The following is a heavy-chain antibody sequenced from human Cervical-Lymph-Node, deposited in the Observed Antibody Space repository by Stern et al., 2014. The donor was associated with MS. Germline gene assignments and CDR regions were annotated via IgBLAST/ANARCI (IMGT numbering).Heavy chain of an antibody. CDR3: ARHGIGHCQGVICYSIDF. V-gene: IGHV5-51*01. J-gene: IGHJ4*01. Sequence: EVQLVQSGAEVKKPGESLKISCKGFGDSFISYWIGWVRQMPGKGLEWMGIINPGNSDTRYNPSVQGQVTLSADKSIRAVYLQWNSLKASDTAIYYCARHGIGHCQGVICYSIDFWGQGPLVTVSS. D-gene: IGHD2-15*01. CDR2: INPGNSDT. CDR1: GDSFISYW.